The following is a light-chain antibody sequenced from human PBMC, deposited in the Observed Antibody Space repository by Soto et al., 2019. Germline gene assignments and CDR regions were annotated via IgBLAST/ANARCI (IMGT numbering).Light chain of an antibody. V-gene: IGLV2-14*01. CDR1: SSDVGGYNY. J-gene: IGLJ1*01. Sequence: QSVLTQPASVSDSPGQSIIISCTGTSSDVGGYNYVSWYQHHPGKAPKLLIYEVSNRPSGVSDRFSGSKSGNTASLTISGLQAEDEADYYCSSYTTTTTLEVFGTGTKVTVL. CDR2: EVS. CDR3: SSYTTTTTLEV.